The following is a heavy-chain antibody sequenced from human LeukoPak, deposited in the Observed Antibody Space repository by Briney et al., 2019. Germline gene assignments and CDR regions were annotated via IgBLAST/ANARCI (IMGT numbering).Heavy chain of an antibody. D-gene: IGHD4-17*01. CDR1: GFSFDNYA. CDR3: AKGHGDYVPSEYRQH. CDR2: ISGNSDRT. V-gene: IGHV3-23*01. J-gene: IGHJ1*01. Sequence: GGSLRLSCAGSGFSFDNYAMTWVRQAPGKGLEWVSSISGNSDRTYYADSVKGRFAIFRDNSKNTVTLQMNSLRAEDTAVYSCAKGHGDYVPSEYRQHGGRGTLDTVSS.